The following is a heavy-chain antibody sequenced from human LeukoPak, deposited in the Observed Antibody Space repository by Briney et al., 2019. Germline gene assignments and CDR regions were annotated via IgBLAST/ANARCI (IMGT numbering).Heavy chain of an antibody. V-gene: IGHV4-61*02. CDR2: IYTSGST. Sequence: PSQTLSLTCTVSGGSISSDTYYWSWIRQPAGKGLEWIGRIYTSGSTNYNPSLKSRVTMSVDTSKNQFSLKLSSATAADTAVYYCAIAAAGRFDYWGQGTLVTVSS. CDR3: AIAAAGRFDY. J-gene: IGHJ4*02. D-gene: IGHD6-13*01. CDR1: GGSISSDTYY.